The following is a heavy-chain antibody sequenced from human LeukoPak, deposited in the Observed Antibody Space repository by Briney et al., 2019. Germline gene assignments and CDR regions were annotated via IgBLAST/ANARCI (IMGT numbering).Heavy chain of an antibody. CDR1: GDSFSGYY. D-gene: IGHD3-10*01. CDR3: ARAAGSRYYYYYYMDV. J-gene: IGHJ6*03. CDR2: IYYSGST. Sequence: NPSETLSLTCTVSGDSFSGYYWSWIRQPPGKGLEWIGYIYYSGSTNYNPSLKSRVTISVDTSKNKFSLKLSSVTAADTAVYYCARAAGSRYYYYYYMDVWGKGTTVTISS. V-gene: IGHV4-59*01.